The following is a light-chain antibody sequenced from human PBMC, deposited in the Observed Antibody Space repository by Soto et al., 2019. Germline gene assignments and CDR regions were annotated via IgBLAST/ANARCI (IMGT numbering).Light chain of an antibody. J-gene: IGKJ4*01. CDR3: HQRNNWPLT. CDR2: DAS. V-gene: IGKV3-11*01. CDR1: QSVSSY. Sequence: EIVLTQSPATLSLSPGERATLSCRASQSVSSYLAWYQQKSGQAPRLLIYDASNMATGIPARFSGSGSGTDFTLTISSLEPEDFALYYCHQRNNWPLTFGGGTKVEIK.